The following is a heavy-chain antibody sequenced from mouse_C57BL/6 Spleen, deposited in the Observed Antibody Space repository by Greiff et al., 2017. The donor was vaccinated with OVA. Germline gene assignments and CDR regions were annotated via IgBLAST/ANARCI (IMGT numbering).Heavy chain of an antibody. CDR2: INPNYGTT. CDR1: GYSFTDYN. J-gene: IGHJ4*01. V-gene: IGHV1-39*01. CDR3: ARFDYDGAHYAMDY. Sequence: EVKLMESGPELVKPGASVKISCKASGYSFTDYNMNWVKQSNGKSLEWIGVINPNYGTTSYNQKFKGKATLTVDQSSSTAYMQLNSLTSEDSAVYYCARFDYDGAHYAMDYWGQGTSVTVSS. D-gene: IGHD2-4*01.